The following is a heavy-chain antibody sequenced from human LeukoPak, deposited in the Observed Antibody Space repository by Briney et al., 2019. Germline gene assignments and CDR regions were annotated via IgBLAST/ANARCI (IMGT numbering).Heavy chain of an antibody. CDR3: ARDNGDDFWSGYYYY. V-gene: IGHV1-69*13. Sequence: GASVKVSCKASGYTFTGYYMHWVRQAPGQGLEWMGGIIPIFGTANYAQKFQGRVTITADESTSTAYMELSSLRSEDTAVYYCARDNGDDFWSGYYYYWGQGTLVTVSS. CDR2: IIPIFGTA. CDR1: GYTFTGYY. J-gene: IGHJ4*02. D-gene: IGHD3-3*01.